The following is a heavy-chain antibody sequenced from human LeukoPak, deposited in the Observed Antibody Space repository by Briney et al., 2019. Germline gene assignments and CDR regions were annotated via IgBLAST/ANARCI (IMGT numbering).Heavy chain of an antibody. CDR1: GFTFSSYA. CDR3: AKDPPRGDGYQPNFFDS. D-gene: IGHD5-24*01. J-gene: IGHJ4*02. Sequence: GGSLRLSCAASGFTFSSYAMNWVRQAPGRGLEWVSAVDRSSDSTYHAESVKGRFIVSRDNSKSTLFLEMNSLRAEDTAVYYCAKDPPRGDGYQPNFFDSWGQGTLVTVSS. CDR2: VDRSSDST. V-gene: IGHV3-23*01.